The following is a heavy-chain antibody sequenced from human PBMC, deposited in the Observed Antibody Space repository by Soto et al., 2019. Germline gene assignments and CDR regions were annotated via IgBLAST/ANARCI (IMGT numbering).Heavy chain of an antibody. CDR2: IYYSGST. CDR3: ARGIADRGGWTFDY. D-gene: IGHD6-13*01. CDR1: GGSISSYY. V-gene: IGHV4-59*01. Sequence: QVQLQESGPGLVKPSETLSLTCTVSGGSISSYYWSWIRQPPGKGLEWIGYIYYSGSTNYNPSPKSRVTISVDTSKNQFSLKRSSVTAADTAVYYCARGIADRGGWTFDYWGQGTLVTVSS. J-gene: IGHJ4*02.